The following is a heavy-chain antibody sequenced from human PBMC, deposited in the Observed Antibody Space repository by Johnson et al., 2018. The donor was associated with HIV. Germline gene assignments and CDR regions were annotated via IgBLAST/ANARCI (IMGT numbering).Heavy chain of an antibody. CDR3: TTGSCIDSVCYAFDV. D-gene: IGHD2-8*01. CDR1: GFTFKNAW. J-gene: IGHJ3*01. V-gene: IGHV3-15*01. Sequence: MQLVESGGGVVRPGGSLRLSCAASGFTFKNAWMHWVRQAPGKGLEWIGRIKSKYHDGTTDYAAPVKGRFAISRDDSKNTVYLQMNSLKAEDTAVYYCTTGSCIDSVCYAFDVWGQGTMVTVSS. CDR2: IKSKYHDGTT.